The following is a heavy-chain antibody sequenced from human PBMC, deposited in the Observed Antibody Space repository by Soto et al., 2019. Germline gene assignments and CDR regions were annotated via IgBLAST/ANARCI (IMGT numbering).Heavy chain of an antibody. D-gene: IGHD3-10*01. CDR1: GFALTPYA. V-gene: IGHV3-30-3*01. Sequence: QEQLVESGGGVVQPGRSLRLSCAASGFALTPYAMHWVRQAPGKGLEWVAIISYDGSYRSYGDSVTGRFTISRDNSENSLYLQMDALRSEDTAVYYCARDWDRGVGSYIWKFDLWGRGTLVTVSS. CDR2: ISYDGSYR. CDR3: ARDWDRGVGSYIWKFDL. J-gene: IGHJ2*01.